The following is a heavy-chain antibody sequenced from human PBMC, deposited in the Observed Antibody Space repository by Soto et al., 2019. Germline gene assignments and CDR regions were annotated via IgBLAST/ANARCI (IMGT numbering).Heavy chain of an antibody. V-gene: IGHV4-39*01. CDR3: ARQIGGDRWSLDN. CDR1: GGSISSGDYC. Sequence: QLQLQGSGPGLVKPAETLSLTCTVSGGSISSGDYCWAWIRQPPGKGLEWIGIASYSGNTNYSPSLTSRVVISVHSSKNQFSLRLSSLSAADTAVYYCARQIGGDRWSLDNWGQGTLVTVSS. D-gene: IGHD2-21*02. J-gene: IGHJ4*02. CDR2: ASYSGNT.